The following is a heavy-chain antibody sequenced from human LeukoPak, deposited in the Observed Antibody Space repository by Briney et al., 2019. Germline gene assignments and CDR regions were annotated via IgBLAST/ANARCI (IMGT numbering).Heavy chain of an antibody. CDR1: RFTFSSYG. CDR3: AKGLSTSYYSDLDC. Sequence: GGSLRLSCAASRFTFSSYGMHWVRQAPGKGLEWVAVISYDGNNRYYADSVKGRFTTSRDNSKNTLYLQMNNLRAEDTALYYCAKGLSTSYYSDLDCWGQGTLVTVSS. CDR2: ISYDGNNR. D-gene: IGHD2-2*01. V-gene: IGHV3-30*18. J-gene: IGHJ4*02.